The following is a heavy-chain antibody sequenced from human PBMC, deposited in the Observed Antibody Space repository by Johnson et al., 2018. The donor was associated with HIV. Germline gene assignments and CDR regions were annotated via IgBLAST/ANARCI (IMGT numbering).Heavy chain of an antibody. CDR1: GFTVSSNE. CDR2: MSGGST. CDR3: AREWGMITVGGVSPRNGYEI. V-gene: IGHV3-38-3*01. Sequence: VQLVESRGVLVQPGGSLRLSCAASGFTVSSNEMSWVRQAPGKGLEWVSSMSGGSTYYADSRKGRFTISRDNSKNTLHLQMNSLRVEDTAVYYCAREWGMITVGGVSPRNGYEIWGQGTMVNVAS. J-gene: IGHJ3*02. D-gene: IGHD3-16*01.